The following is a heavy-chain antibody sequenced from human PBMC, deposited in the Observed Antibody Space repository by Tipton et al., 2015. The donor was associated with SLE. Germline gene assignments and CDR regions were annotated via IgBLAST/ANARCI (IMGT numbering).Heavy chain of an antibody. J-gene: IGHJ3*02. CDR2: IYYSGST. D-gene: IGHD5-18*01. CDR1: GGSISSHY. CDR3: ARDYGGGYSYGDAFDI. Sequence: GSLRLSCTVSGGSISSHYWSWIRQPPGKGLEWIGYIYYSGSTNYNPSLKSRVTISVDTSKNQFSLKLSSVTAADTAVYYCARDYGGGYSYGDAFDIWGQGTMVTVSS. V-gene: IGHV4-59*11.